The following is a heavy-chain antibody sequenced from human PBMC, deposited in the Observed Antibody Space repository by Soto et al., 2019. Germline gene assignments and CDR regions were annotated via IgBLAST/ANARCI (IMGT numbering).Heavy chain of an antibody. D-gene: IGHD3-10*01. J-gene: IGHJ5*02. CDR1: GGSFSGYY. V-gene: IGHV4-34*01. Sequence: QVQLQQWGAGLLKPSETLSLTCAVYGGSFSGYYWSWIRQPPGKGLEWIGEINHSGSTNYNPSLKSRVTISVDTSKNQFSLKLSSVTAADTAVYYCARGRVVWANYYGSGSYYNGSWFDPWGQGTLVTVSS. CDR3: ARGRVVWANYYGSGSYYNGSWFDP. CDR2: INHSGST.